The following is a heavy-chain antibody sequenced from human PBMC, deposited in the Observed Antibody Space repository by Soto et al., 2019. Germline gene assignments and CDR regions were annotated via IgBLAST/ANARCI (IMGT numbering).Heavy chain of an antibody. D-gene: IGHD1-26*01. V-gene: IGHV3-30-3*01. CDR1: GFTFGSYA. CDR3: ARDYSLALSGMDV. Sequence: LRLSCAASGFTFGSYAMHWVRQTPGKGLEWVALISYEGSKKYYADSVKGRFTISRDNSKNTLYLEMNSLRAEDTALYYCARDYSLALSGMDVWGQGTTVTVSS. CDR2: ISYEGSKK. J-gene: IGHJ6*02.